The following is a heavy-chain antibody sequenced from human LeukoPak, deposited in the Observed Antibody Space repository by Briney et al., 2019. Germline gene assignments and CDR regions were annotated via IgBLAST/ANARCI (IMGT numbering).Heavy chain of an antibody. CDR3: AKDSSSWGFDY. J-gene: IGHJ4*02. CDR1: GFTFISYG. CDR2: IRYDDSNK. V-gene: IGHV3-30*02. Sequence: SGGSLRLSCAASGFTFISYGMHWVRQAPGKGLEWVTFIRYDDSNKYYADSVKGRFTISRDNSKNTLYLQMNSLRAEDTAVYYCAKDSSSWGFDYWGQGTLVTVSS. D-gene: IGHD6-6*01.